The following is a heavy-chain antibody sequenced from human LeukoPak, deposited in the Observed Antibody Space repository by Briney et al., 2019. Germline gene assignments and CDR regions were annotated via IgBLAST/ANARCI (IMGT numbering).Heavy chain of an antibody. CDR1: GFTFSSYS. J-gene: IGHJ6*02. V-gene: IGHV3-21*01. Sequence: GGSLRLSCAASGFTFSSYSMNWVRQAPGKGLEWVSSISSSSSYIYYADSVKGRFTISRDNAKNSLYLQMNSLRAEDTAVYYCARQSGNHYGMDVWGQGTTVTVSS. CDR2: ISSSSSYI. D-gene: IGHD1-26*01. CDR3: ARQSGNHYGMDV.